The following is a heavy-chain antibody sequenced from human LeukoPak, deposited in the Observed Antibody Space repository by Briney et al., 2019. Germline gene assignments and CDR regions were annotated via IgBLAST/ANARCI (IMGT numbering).Heavy chain of an antibody. V-gene: IGHV3-9*01. CDR3: AKGYCSSTSCAGHH. D-gene: IGHD2-2*01. CDR1: GFTFDDYA. CDR2: ISWNSGSI. Sequence: GGSLRLSCAASGFTFDDYAMHWVRQAPGKGLEWVSGISWNSGSIGYADSVKGRFTISRDNAKKSLYLQMNSLRAEDTALYYCAKGYCSSTSCAGHHWGQGTLVTVSS. J-gene: IGHJ4*02.